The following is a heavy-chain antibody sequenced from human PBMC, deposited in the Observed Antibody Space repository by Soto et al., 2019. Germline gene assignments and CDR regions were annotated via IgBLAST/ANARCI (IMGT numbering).Heavy chain of an antibody. Sequence: QVQLVQSGAEVKKPGASVKVSCKASGYTFTSYDINWVRQATGQGLEWMGWMNPNSGNTGYAQKFTGRVTMTRNTAISTDYMELSSLRSEDTAVYYCARGRRCSGGSCYPYYYYYYMDVWGKGTTVTVSS. CDR1: GYTFTSYD. J-gene: IGHJ6*03. CDR2: MNPNSGNT. D-gene: IGHD2-15*01. V-gene: IGHV1-8*01. CDR3: ARGRRCSGGSCYPYYYYYYMDV.